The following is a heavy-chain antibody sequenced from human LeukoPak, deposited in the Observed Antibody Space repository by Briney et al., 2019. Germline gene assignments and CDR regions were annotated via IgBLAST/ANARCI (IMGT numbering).Heavy chain of an antibody. CDR1: GFTFSSYA. J-gene: IGHJ4*02. CDR2: VSGNGGRT. CDR3: AKSPGSDYLFDY. Sequence: PGGSLRLSCAASGFTFSSYAMSWVRQAPGKGLEWVSAVSGNGGRTNYADSVKGRFTISRDNSKNTLYVQMNSLRAEDTAVYYRAKSPGSDYLFDYWGQGTLVTVSS. V-gene: IGHV3-23*01. D-gene: IGHD2-21*01.